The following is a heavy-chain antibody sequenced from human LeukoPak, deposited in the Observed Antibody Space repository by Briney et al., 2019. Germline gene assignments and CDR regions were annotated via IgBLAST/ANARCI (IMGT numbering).Heavy chain of an antibody. Sequence: PSETLSLTCTVSGSSIGNWMWSWIRQPAGRGLEWIGRISPSGSTTYNPSLKSRVTMSLDTSKNQLSLRLSSVTAADTAVYFCATGDDSAFDQWGRGTPVIVSS. CDR2: ISPSGST. J-gene: IGHJ5*02. V-gene: IGHV4-4*07. CDR3: ATGDDSAFDQ. D-gene: IGHD7-27*01. CDR1: GSSIGNWM.